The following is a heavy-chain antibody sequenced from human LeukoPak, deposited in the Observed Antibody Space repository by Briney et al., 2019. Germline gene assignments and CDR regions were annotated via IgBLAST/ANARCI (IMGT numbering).Heavy chain of an antibody. D-gene: IGHD3-3*01. CDR1: GYTFTSYG. J-gene: IGHJ4*02. CDR3: ARGHSSYDFWSGYEN. Sequence: ASVKVSCKASGYTFTSYGISWVRQAPGQGLEWMGWISAYNGNTNYAQKLQGRVTMTTDTSTSTAYMELRSLRSDDTAVYYCARGHSSYDFWSGYENWGQGTLVTVSS. V-gene: IGHV1-18*01. CDR2: ISAYNGNT.